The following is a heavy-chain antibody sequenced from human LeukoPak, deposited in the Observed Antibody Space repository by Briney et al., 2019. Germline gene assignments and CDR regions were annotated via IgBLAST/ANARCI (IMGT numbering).Heavy chain of an antibody. Sequence: SETLSLTCTVSGGSISSYYWSWIRQPPGKGLEWIGYIYYSGSTNYNPSLKSRVTISVDTSKNQFPLKLSSVTAADTAVYYCARVADTSGYYYGLEYYFDYWGQGTLVTVSS. D-gene: IGHD3-22*01. CDR2: IYYSGST. V-gene: IGHV4-59*01. J-gene: IGHJ4*02. CDR1: GGSISSYY. CDR3: ARVADTSGYYYGLEYYFDY.